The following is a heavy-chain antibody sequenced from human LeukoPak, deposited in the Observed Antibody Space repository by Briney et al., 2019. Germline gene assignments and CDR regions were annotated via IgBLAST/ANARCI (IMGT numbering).Heavy chain of an antibody. CDR2: IIPIFGTA. CDR1: RGTFSSYA. Sequence: GASVKVSCKASRGTFSSYAISWVRQAPGQGLEWMVGIIPIFGTANYAQKFQGRVTITTDESTSTAYMELSSLRSEDTAVYYCAVGYCSSTSCPYYFDYWGQGTLVTVSS. CDR3: AVGYCSSTSCPYYFDY. V-gene: IGHV1-69*05. J-gene: IGHJ4*02. D-gene: IGHD2-2*01.